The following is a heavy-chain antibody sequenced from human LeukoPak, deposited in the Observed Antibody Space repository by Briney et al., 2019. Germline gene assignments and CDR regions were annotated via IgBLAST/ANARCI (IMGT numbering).Heavy chain of an antibody. CDR3: ARRDGDFWSGSPGDAFDI. J-gene: IGHJ3*02. Sequence: GESLKISCKGSGYSFTSYWIGWVRQMPGKGLEWMGIIYPGDSDTRYSPSFQGQVTISADKSISTAYLQWSSLKASDTAMYYCARRDGDFWSGSPGDAFDIWGQGTMITVSS. CDR1: GYSFTSYW. CDR2: IYPGDSDT. V-gene: IGHV5-51*01. D-gene: IGHD3-3*01.